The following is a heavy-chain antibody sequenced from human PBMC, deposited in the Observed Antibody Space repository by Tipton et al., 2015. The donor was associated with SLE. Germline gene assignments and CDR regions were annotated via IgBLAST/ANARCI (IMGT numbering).Heavy chain of an antibody. CDR3: AKADLASSWYSLFDY. Sequence: SLRLSCAASGFSFSDTWMSWVRQAPGKGLEWVGRIKSKADGGTRDYAAPVKGRFTISRDNSKNTLYLQMNSLRAEDTAVYFCAKADLASSWYSLFDYWGQGTLVTVSS. CDR1: GFSFSDTW. CDR2: IKSKADGGTR. V-gene: IGHV3-15*01. J-gene: IGHJ4*02. D-gene: IGHD6-13*01.